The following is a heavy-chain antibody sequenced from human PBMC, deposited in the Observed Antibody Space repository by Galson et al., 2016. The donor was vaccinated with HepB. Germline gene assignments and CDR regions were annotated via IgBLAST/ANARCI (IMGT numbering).Heavy chain of an antibody. Sequence: SETLSLTCAVSGVSMNTNNWYSWVRQPPGKGLEWIGEIYHSGRTNYNPSLKSRVTISVDKSKNQFSLNLSSVTAADTAVDYCARSKTLYKSSWPLFDYWGQGTLVTVSS. CDR1: GVSMNTNNW. CDR3: ARSKTLYKSSWPLFDY. V-gene: IGHV4-4*02. CDR2: IYHSGRT. J-gene: IGHJ4*02. D-gene: IGHD6-13*01.